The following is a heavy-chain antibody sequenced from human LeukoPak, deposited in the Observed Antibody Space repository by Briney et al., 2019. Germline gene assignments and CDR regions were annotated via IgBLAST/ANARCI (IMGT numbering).Heavy chain of an antibody. CDR2: ISSSSSYI. D-gene: IGHD5-18*01. Sequence: GGSLRLSCAASGFTFSSYSMNWVRQAPGKGLEWVSSISSSSSYIYYADSVKGRFTISRDNAKNSLYLQMNSLRAEDTAVYYCARGEDTAMVKVYYYYGMDVWGQGTTVTVSS. V-gene: IGHV3-21*01. J-gene: IGHJ6*02. CDR3: ARGEDTAMVKVYYYYGMDV. CDR1: GFTFSSYS.